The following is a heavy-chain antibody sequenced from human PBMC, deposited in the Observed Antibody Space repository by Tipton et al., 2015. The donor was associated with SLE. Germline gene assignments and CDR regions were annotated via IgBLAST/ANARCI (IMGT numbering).Heavy chain of an antibody. CDR3: AARSGRGWYYFDS. D-gene: IGHD6-19*01. V-gene: IGHV3-53*05. Sequence: LSLTCAASGFIVSSDYMSWIRLAPGRGLEWVSAIYSGGGTFYADSVKGRFTTSRDTSKNTLYLQMNSLRDEDTAVYYCAARSGRGWYYFDSWGQGTLVSLSS. J-gene: IGHJ4*02. CDR1: GFIVSSDY. CDR2: IYSGGGT.